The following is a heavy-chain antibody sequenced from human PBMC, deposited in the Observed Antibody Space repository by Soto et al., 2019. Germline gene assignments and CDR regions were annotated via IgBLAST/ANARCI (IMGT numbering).Heavy chain of an antibody. CDR2: IIPFFGTS. CDR1: GGTFSSYP. D-gene: IGHD1-26*01. J-gene: IGHJ6*02. V-gene: IGHV1-69*01. Sequence: QVQLVQSGAEAKKPGSSVKVSCEASGGTFSSYPINWVRQAPGQGLEWMGGIIPFFGTSNYAQKFQGRVTITADDSTSTAYMELRSLRSEDTAVYYCARVGHITNYGMAVWGQGTTVTVSS. CDR3: ARVGHITNYGMAV.